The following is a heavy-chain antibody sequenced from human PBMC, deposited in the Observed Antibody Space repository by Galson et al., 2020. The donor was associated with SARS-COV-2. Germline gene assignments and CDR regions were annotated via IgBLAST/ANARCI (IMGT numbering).Heavy chain of an antibody. CDR3: ARGNSPCVTIFGVLTGTCGMDV. CDR1: GASISSGSYY. V-gene: IGHV4-61*02. Sequence: SETLSLTCTVSGASISSGSYYWSWIRQPAGKGLEWIGRIYKSRNTNYNPSLWSQVTISVDTSKNQFSLKLTSVTTADTAVYYCARGNSPCVTIFGVLTGTCGMDVWGQGTTVTVSS. D-gene: IGHD3-3*01. J-gene: IGHJ6*02. CDR2: IYKSRNT.